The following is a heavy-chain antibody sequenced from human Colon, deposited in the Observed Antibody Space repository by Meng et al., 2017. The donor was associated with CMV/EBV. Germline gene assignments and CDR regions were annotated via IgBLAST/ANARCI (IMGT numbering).Heavy chain of an antibody. CDR3: ARGQWLGNYFDY. CDR2: ISSSSSYI. D-gene: IGHD6-19*01. Sequence: GESLKISCAASGFTFSSYSMNWVRQAPGKGLEWVSSISSSSSYIYYADSVKGRFTISRDNAKISLYLQMNSLRAEDTAVYYCARGQWLGNYFDYWGQGTLVTVSS. V-gene: IGHV3-21*01. J-gene: IGHJ4*02. CDR1: GFTFSSYS.